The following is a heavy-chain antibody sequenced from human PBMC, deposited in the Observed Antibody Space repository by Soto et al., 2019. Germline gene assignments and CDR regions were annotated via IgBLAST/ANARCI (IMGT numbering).Heavy chain of an antibody. J-gene: IGHJ4*02. CDR2: ISSSGGNT. CDR1: GFTFSSNA. V-gene: IGHV3-23*01. Sequence: EVQLLESGGALVQPGGSLRLSCAASGFTFSSNAMTWVRQAPGKGLEWVSAISSSGGNTYYADSVKGRFTISRDNSKNTVYLQMNILRAEDTAVYYCAKGARPFEYWGQGTLVTVSS. D-gene: IGHD6-6*01. CDR3: AKGARPFEY.